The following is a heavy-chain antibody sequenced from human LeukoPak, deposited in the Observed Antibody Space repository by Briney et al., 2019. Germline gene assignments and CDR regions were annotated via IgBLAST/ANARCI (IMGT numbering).Heavy chain of an antibody. Sequence: GGSLRLSCAASGFTFSSYDKSWVRQAPGKGLEWVSVISGSGGTTYYADSVKGRFTISRDNSKKMLYLQMNSLRAEDTAVYYCARSRGIYCSSSTCASLDYWGQGTLVTVSS. V-gene: IGHV3-23*01. J-gene: IGHJ4*02. D-gene: IGHD2-2*01. CDR2: ISGSGGTT. CDR1: GFTFSSYD. CDR3: ARSRGIYCSSSTCASLDY.